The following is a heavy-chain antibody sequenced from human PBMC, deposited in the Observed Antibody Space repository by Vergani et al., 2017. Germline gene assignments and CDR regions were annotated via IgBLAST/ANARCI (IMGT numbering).Heavy chain of an antibody. V-gene: IGHV4-39*01. Sequence: QLQLQESGPGLVKPSETLSLTCTVSGGSISSSSYYWGWIRQPPGKGLEWIGSIYYSGSTYYNPSLKSRVTISVDTSKNQFSLKLSSVTAADTAVYYCARPSWGGSVPDRAFDIWGQGTMVTVSS. D-gene: IGHD1-26*01. CDR1: GGSISSSSYY. CDR3: ARPSWGGSVPDRAFDI. CDR2: IYYSGST. J-gene: IGHJ3*02.